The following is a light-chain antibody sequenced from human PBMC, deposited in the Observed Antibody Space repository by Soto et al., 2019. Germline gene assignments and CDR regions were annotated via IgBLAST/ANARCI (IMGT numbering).Light chain of an antibody. Sequence: EVVITQSQTTLSVSPGERSTLSCWASQSFSSNLAWYQRKPGQAPRLLIYGASTRATGIPVRLSGSGYGTEFTITISSLQSEDFAVYYCQQYNNWPWTFGKGTK. V-gene: IGKV3-15*01. CDR3: QQYNNWPWT. CDR2: GAS. J-gene: IGKJ1*01. CDR1: QSFSSN.